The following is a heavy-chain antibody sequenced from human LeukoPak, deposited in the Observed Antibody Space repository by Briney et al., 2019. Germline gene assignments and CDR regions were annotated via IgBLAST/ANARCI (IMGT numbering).Heavy chain of an antibody. V-gene: IGHV1-46*01. CDR1: GYTFTSYY. D-gene: IGHD6-19*01. Sequence: GASVKVSCKASGYTFTSYYMHWVRQAPGQGLEWMGIINPSGGSTSYAQKFQGRATMTRDMSTSTVYMELSSLRSEDTAVYYCARVSGLAVAGTYWFDPWGQGTLVTVSS. J-gene: IGHJ5*02. CDR3: ARVSGLAVAGTYWFDP. CDR2: INPSGGST.